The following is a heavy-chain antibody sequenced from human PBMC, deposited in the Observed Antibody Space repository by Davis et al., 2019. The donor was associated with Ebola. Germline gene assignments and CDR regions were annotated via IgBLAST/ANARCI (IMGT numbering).Heavy chain of an antibody. CDR1: GYTFTSYD. CDR2: MNPNSGNT. J-gene: IGHJ3*02. V-gene: IGHV1-8*01. CDR3: ARDKRYCSSTSCYMAAFDI. Sequence: ASVKVSCKASGYTFTSYDINWVRQATGQGLEWMGWMNPNSGNTGYAQKFQGRVTMTRNTSISTAYMELSSLRSDDTAVYYCARDKRYCSSTSCYMAAFDIWGQGTMVTVSS. D-gene: IGHD2-2*02.